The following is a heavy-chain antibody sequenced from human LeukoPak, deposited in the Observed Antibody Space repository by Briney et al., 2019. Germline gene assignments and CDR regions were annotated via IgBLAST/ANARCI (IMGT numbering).Heavy chain of an antibody. V-gene: IGHV3-11*04. CDR1: GFTFSDYY. CDR2: ISSSGSTI. J-gene: IGHJ5*02. Sequence: PGGSLRLSCAASGFTFSDYYMSWIRQAPGKGLEWVSSISSSGSTIYYADSVKGRFTISRDNAKNSLYLQMNSLRAKDTALYYCARDYYDSSGSSWFDPWGQGTLVTVSS. D-gene: IGHD3-22*01. CDR3: ARDYYDSSGSSWFDP.